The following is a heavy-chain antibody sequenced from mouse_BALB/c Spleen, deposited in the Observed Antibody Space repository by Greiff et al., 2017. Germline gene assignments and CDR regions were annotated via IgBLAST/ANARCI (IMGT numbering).Heavy chain of an antibody. CDR3: AKGTTGFAY. Sequence: EVKLVESGPGLVKPSQSLSLTCTVTGYSITSDYAWNWIRQFPGNKLEWMGYISYSGSTSYNPSLKSRISITRDTSKNQFFLQLNSVTTEDTATYYCAKGTTGFAYWGQGTLVTVSA. D-gene: IGHD1-1*01. CDR2: ISYSGST. J-gene: IGHJ3*01. CDR1: GYSITSDYA. V-gene: IGHV3-2*02.